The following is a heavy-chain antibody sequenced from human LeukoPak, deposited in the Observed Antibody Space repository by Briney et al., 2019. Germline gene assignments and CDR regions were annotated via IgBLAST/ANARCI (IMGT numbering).Heavy chain of an antibody. CDR2: INPNSGGT. Sequence: GASVKVSCKASGYTFTSYYMHWVRQAPGQGLEWMGRINPNSGGTNYAQKFQGRVTMTRDTSISTAYMELSRLRSDDTAVYYCARDRHRIAAAGFVWFDPWGQGTLVTVSS. D-gene: IGHD6-13*01. CDR3: ARDRHRIAAAGFVWFDP. V-gene: IGHV1-2*06. CDR1: GYTFTSYY. J-gene: IGHJ5*02.